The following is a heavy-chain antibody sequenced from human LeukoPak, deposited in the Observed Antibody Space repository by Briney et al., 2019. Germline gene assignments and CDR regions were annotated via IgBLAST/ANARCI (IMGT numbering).Heavy chain of an antibody. CDR1: GFTFSSYS. J-gene: IGHJ4*02. CDR3: ARSLGDMITFGGVIAFGFDY. D-gene: IGHD3-16*02. V-gene: IGHV3-21*01. CDR2: ISSSSSYI. Sequence: PGGSLRLSCAASGFTFSSYSMNWVRQAPGKGLEWVSSISSSSSYIYCADSVKGRFTISRDNAKNSLYLQMNSLRAEDTAVYYCARSLGDMITFGGVIAFGFDYWGQGTLVTVSS.